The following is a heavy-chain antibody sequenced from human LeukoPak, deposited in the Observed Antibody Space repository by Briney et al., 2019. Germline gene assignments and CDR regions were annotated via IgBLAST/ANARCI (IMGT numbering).Heavy chain of an antibody. D-gene: IGHD3-3*01. V-gene: IGHV3-11*04. Sequence: GGSLRLSCAASGFTFSDYYMSWIRQAPGKGLEWVSYISSSSSTIYYADSVKGRFTISRDNAKNSLYLQMNSLRAEDTAVYYCARDKPYYDFWSGYYRSYYFDYWGQGTLVTVSS. CDR1: GFTFSDYY. CDR3: ARDKPYYDFWSGYYRSYYFDY. J-gene: IGHJ4*02. CDR2: ISSSSSTI.